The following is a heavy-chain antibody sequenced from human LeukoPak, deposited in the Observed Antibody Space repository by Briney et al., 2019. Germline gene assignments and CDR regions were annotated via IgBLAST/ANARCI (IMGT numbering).Heavy chain of an antibody. CDR2: IIPILGIA. J-gene: IGHJ6*03. D-gene: IGHD2-15*01. Sequence: SVKLSCNASGGTFSSYTISWVRQAPGQGREGMGRIIPILGIANDAQKFHGRVTITADKYTSRTYMDMSSRTSEDTAVFDYARDRGYCSGGSCYSSGNYYYYMDVWGKGTPVTVSS. CDR3: ARDRGYCSGGSCYSSGNYYYYMDV. V-gene: IGHV1-69*04. CDR1: GGTFSSYT.